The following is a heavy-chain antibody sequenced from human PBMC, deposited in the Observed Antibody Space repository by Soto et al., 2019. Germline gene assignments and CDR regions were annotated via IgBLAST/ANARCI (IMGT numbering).Heavy chain of an antibody. D-gene: IGHD3-16*01. V-gene: IGHV1-69*12. CDR3: ARDWSERGELYAFDI. CDR1: GGTCSSYA. J-gene: IGHJ3*02. CDR2: IIPSVGTA. Sequence: QVQLVQSGAEVKKPGSSVKVSCEASGGTCSSYAIGWVRQAPGQGLEWMGGIIPSVGTANYAQKFQGRVTITADESTSTAYMELSSLRSEDTAVYYCARDWSERGELYAFDIWGQGTMVTVSS.